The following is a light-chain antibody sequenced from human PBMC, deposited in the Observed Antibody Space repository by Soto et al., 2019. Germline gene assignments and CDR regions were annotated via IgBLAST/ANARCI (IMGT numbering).Light chain of an antibody. CDR3: QQYNTWPFT. CDR2: GAS. V-gene: IGKV3-15*01. Sequence: EIVMTQSPATLSVSPGGRATLSCRASQSVSSNLAWYQQKPGQAPRLLIYGASTRAAGIPARFSGSGSGTDFTLTISSLQSEDFAVYYCQQYNTWPFTFGPGTKVDIK. J-gene: IGKJ3*01. CDR1: QSVSSN.